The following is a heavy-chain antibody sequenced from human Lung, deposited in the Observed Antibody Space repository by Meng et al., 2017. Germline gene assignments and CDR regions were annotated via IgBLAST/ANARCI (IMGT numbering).Heavy chain of an antibody. Sequence: QVDAKQWRAGLMRPSGPLARPCVGSGGFFSDYYWSWIRQPPGKGLEWIGEINHSGSTNYNPSLESRATISVDTSQNNLSLKLSSVTAADSAVYYCARGPTTMAHDFDYWGQGTLVTVSS. V-gene: IGHV4-34*01. CDR2: INHSGST. CDR3: ARGPTTMAHDFDY. J-gene: IGHJ4*02. CDR1: GGFFSDYY. D-gene: IGHD4-11*01.